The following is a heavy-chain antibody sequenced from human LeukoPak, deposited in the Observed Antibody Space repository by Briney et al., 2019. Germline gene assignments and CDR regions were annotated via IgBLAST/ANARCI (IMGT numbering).Heavy chain of an antibody. D-gene: IGHD4-17*01. J-gene: IGHJ4*02. V-gene: IGHV3-74*01. Sequence: GGSLRLSCAASGFTFSSYWMHWVRQAPGKGLVWVSRINSDGSSTSYADSVRGRFTISRDNAKNTLYLQMNSLRAEDTAVYYCARAFSYGDVPFDYWGQGTLVTVSS. CDR3: ARAFSYGDVPFDY. CDR1: GFTFSSYW. CDR2: INSDGSST.